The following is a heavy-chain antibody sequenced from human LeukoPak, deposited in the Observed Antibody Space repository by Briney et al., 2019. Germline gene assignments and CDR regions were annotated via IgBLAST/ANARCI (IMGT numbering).Heavy chain of an antibody. D-gene: IGHD4-11*01. J-gene: IGHJ4*02. CDR2: ISGSGGST. Sequence: GGSLRLSCAASGFTFSSYAMSWVRQAPGKGLEWVSAISGSGGSTYYADSVKGRSTISRDNSKNTLYLQMNSLRAEDTAVYYCAKVGAGTTVTYFDYWGQGTLVTVSS. V-gene: IGHV3-23*01. CDR1: GFTFSSYA. CDR3: AKVGAGTTVTYFDY.